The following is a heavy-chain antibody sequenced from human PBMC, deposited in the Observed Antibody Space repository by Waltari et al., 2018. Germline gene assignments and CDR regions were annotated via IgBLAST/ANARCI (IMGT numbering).Heavy chain of an antibody. D-gene: IGHD4-17*01. CDR2: IYHSGST. V-gene: IGHV4-38-2*01. Sequence: QVQLQESGPGLVKPSETLSLTCAVSGYSISSGYYWGWIRQPPGKGLEWIGSIYHSGSTYDNPSLTSRVTISVDTSKNQFSLKLSSVTAADTAVYYCARRGSYGDYVIEDYYYGMDVWGQGTTVTVSS. J-gene: IGHJ6*02. CDR3: ARRGSYGDYVIEDYYYGMDV. CDR1: GYSISSGYY.